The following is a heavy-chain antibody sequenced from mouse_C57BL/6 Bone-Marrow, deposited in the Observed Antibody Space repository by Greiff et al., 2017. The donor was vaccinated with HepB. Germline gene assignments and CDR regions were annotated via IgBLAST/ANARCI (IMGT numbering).Heavy chain of an antibody. D-gene: IGHD2-1*01. Sequence: LVEPGAELVRPGASVTLSCKASGYTFTDYEMHWVKQTPVHGLEWIGAIDPETGGTAYNQKFKGKAILTADKSSSTAYMKLRSLTSEDSAVYYCTRDYGNGVWMDYWGQGTSVTVSS. CDR2: IDPETGGT. CDR1: GYTFTDYE. CDR3: TRDYGNGVWMDY. J-gene: IGHJ4*01. V-gene: IGHV1-15*01.